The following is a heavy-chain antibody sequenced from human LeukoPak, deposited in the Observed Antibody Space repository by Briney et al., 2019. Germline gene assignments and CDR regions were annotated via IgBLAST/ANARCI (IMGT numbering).Heavy chain of an antibody. CDR2: IRYDGSNK. D-gene: IGHD2-2*01. Sequence: GRSLRLSCAASGFTFSSYGMHWVRQAPGKGLEWVAVIRYDGSNKYYADSVKGRFTISRDNSKNTLYLQMNSLRAEDTAVYYCARDGDDCSSTSCYPDYWGRGTLVTVSS. CDR3: ARDGDDCSSTSCYPDY. V-gene: IGHV3-33*01. J-gene: IGHJ4*02. CDR1: GFTFSSYG.